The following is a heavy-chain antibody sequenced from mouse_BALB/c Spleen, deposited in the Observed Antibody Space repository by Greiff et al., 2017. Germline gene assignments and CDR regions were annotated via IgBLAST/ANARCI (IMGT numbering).Heavy chain of an antibody. CDR3: AREDYYGSYYFDY. J-gene: IGHJ2*01. CDR1: GFTFSSYG. D-gene: IGHD1-2*01. V-gene: IGHV5-6-3*01. CDR2: INSNGGST. Sequence: EVQRVESGGGLVQPGGSLKLSCAASGFTFSSYGMSWVRQTPDKRLELVATINSNGGSTYYPDSVKGRFTISRDNAKNTLYLQMSSLKSEDTAMYYCAREDYYGSYYFDYWGQGTTLTVSS.